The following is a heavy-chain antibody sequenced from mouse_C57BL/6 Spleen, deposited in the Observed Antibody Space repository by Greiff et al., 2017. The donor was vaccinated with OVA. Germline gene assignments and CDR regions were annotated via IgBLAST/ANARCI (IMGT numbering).Heavy chain of an antibody. CDR2: IYPSDSET. CDR3: ARGGGIYPEAY. J-gene: IGHJ3*01. D-gene: IGHD1-1*01. V-gene: IGHV1-61*01. CDR1: GYTFTSYW. Sequence: QVQLQQPGAELVRPGSSVKLSCKASGYTFTSYWMDWVKQRPGQGLEWIGNIYPSDSETHYNQKFKDKATLTVDKSSSTAYMQLSGLTSEDSAVYYCARGGGIYPEAYWGQGTLVTVSA.